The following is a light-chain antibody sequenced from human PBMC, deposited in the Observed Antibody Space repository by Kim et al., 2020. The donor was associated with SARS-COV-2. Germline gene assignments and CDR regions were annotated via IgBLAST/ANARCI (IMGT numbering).Light chain of an antibody. Sequence: SVAPEQTARRTCPAEKVGERYVCGYQQKAGQARVLVVYQNCKRHSGIPERFSGSSSGNTATLTISGTQSMDEADYYCQAWDRTTVVFGGGTQLTVL. J-gene: IGLJ7*01. CDR2: QNC. CDR3: QAWDRTTVV. CDR1: KVGERY. V-gene: IGLV3-1*01.